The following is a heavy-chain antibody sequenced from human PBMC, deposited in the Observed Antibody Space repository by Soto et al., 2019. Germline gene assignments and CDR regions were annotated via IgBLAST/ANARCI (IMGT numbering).Heavy chain of an antibody. CDR1: GGSFSNYA. J-gene: IGHJ6*02. CDR2: IIPIFGVP. CDR3: ARDVDSGYESPNYNYYGMAV. Sequence: SVKVSCKASGGSFSNYAISWVRRAPGQGLERMGAIIPIFGVPNYAQNFRGRVTITADDSTSTAYMELSSLTSEDTATYFCARDVDSGYESPNYNYYGMAVWGQGTTVTVSS. D-gene: IGHD5-12*01. V-gene: IGHV1-69*13.